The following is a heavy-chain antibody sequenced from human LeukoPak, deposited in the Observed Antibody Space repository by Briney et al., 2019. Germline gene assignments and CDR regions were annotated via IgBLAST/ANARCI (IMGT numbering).Heavy chain of an antibody. Sequence: SVKVSCKASGGTFSSYAISWVRQAPGQGLEWMGGIIPIFGTANYAQKFQGRVTITADESTSTAYMELSSLRSEDTAVYYCAATPYCSSTSCYALAYNWFDPWGQGTLVTASS. CDR1: GGTFSSYA. CDR3: AATPYCSSTSCYALAYNWFDP. D-gene: IGHD2-2*01. J-gene: IGHJ5*02. V-gene: IGHV1-69*01. CDR2: IIPIFGTA.